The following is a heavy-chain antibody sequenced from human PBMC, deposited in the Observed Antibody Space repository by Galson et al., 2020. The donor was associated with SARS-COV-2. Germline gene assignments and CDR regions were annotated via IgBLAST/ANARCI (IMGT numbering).Heavy chain of an antibody. CDR3: ARCSSSWAFWGYYGMDV. CDR1: GFTFSSYW. J-gene: IGHJ6*02. CDR2: IKQDGSEK. V-gene: IGHV3-7*01. Sequence: TGGSLRLSCAASGFTFSSYWMTWVRQAPGKGLEWVANIKQDGSEKDYVDSVKGRFTISRDNAKNSLYLQINSLTVEDTAVYYCARCSSSWAFWGYYGMDVWGPGTTVTASS. D-gene: IGHD6-13*01.